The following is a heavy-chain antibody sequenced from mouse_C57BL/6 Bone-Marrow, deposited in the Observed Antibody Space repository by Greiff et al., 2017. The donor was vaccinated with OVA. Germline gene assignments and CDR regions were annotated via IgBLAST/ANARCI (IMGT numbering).Heavy chain of an antibody. J-gene: IGHJ3*01. CDR2: INPNNGGT. CDR1: GYTFTDYY. V-gene: IGHV1-26*01. Sequence: EVQLQQSGPELVKPGASVKISCKASGYTFTDYYMNWVKQSHGKSLEWIGDINPNNGGTSYNQKFKGKATLTVDKSSSTAYMELRSLTSEDSAVYYCARSGGTYFAYWGQGTLVTVSA. D-gene: IGHD4-1*01. CDR3: ARSGGTYFAY.